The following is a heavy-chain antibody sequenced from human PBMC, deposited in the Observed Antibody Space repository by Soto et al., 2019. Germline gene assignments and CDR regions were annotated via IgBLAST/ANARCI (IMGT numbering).Heavy chain of an antibody. CDR3: ARLIMITFGGVNDTDHDAFDI. CDR2: ISSSSSTI. CDR1: GFTFSSYS. V-gene: IGHV3-48*02. J-gene: IGHJ3*02. Sequence: GGSLRLSCAASGFTFSSYSMNWVRQAPGKGLEWVSYISSSSSTIYYADSVKGRFTISRDNAKNSLYLQMNSLRDEDTAVYYCARLIMITFGGVNDTDHDAFDIWGQGTMVTVSS. D-gene: IGHD3-16*01.